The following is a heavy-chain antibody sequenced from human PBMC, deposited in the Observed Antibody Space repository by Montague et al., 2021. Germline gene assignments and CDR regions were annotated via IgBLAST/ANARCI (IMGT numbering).Heavy chain of an antibody. Sequence: SETLSLTRTVSGASITSNIYDWGWTRQSPGKGLEWIGSIYYSGNSFYQPSLKSRITMAVDTSKNQFSLKLSSVTAADTAIYYCARVFSSWYVGWFDPWGQGTLVTVSS. CDR2: IYYSGNS. D-gene: IGHD6-13*01. V-gene: IGHV4-39*07. CDR3: ARVFSSWYVGWFDP. CDR1: GASITSNIYD. J-gene: IGHJ5*02.